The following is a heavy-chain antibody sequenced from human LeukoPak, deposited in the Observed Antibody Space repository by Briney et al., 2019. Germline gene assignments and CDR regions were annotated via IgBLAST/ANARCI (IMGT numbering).Heavy chain of an antibody. D-gene: IGHD3-9*01. CDR2: INHSGST. Sequence: SETLSLTCAVYGGSFSGYYWSWVRQPPGKGVGWIGGINHSGSTNYNPSLKSRVTISVDTSKNQFSLELSSVTAADTAVYYCARRYDILTGYVPGAFDIWGQGTMVTVSS. CDR3: ARRYDILTGYVPGAFDI. J-gene: IGHJ3*02. CDR1: GGSFSGYY. V-gene: IGHV4-34*01.